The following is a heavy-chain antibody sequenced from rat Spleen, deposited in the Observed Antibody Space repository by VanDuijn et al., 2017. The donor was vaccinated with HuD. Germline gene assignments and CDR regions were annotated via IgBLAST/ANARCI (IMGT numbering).Heavy chain of an antibody. J-gene: IGHJ2*01. CDR1: GFTFNNYW. Sequence: EVQLVESGGGLVQPGRSLKLSCIASGFTFNNYWMTWIRQAPGKGLEWVASITNTGGSTYYPDSVKGRFTISRDNAKSTLYLQMNSLRSEDTATYYCTRDGGSSYIGDYFDYWGQGVMVTVSS. CDR2: ITNTGGST. D-gene: IGHD1-2*01. CDR3: TRDGGSSYIGDYFDY. V-gene: IGHV5-31*01.